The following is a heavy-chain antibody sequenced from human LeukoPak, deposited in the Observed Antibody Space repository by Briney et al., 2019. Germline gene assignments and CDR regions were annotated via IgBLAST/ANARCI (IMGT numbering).Heavy chain of an antibody. Sequence: PGGSLRLSCAASRFTFSRYWMSWVRQAPGKGLEWVANIKQDGSEKYYVDSVKGRFTISRDNSKNTLYLQMNSLRAEDTAVYYCAREGNYYDSSGYYTGYFDYWGQGTLVTVSS. CDR1: RFTFSRYW. CDR3: AREGNYYDSSGYYTGYFDY. D-gene: IGHD3-22*01. V-gene: IGHV3-7*01. CDR2: IKQDGSEK. J-gene: IGHJ4*02.